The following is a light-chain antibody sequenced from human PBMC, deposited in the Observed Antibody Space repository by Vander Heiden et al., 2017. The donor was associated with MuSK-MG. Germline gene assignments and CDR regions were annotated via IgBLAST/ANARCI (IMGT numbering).Light chain of an antibody. CDR1: SSNIGSNT. CDR3: AAWDDSLNGPV. J-gene: IGLJ2*01. Sequence: QSVLTQPHSASGPPGQRITIACSGSSSNIGSNTVNWYQPLPGTAPKLLIYRNNQRPSGVPDRFSGSKSGTSASLAISGLQSEDEADYYCAAWDDSLNGPVFGGGTKLTVL. V-gene: IGLV1-44*01. CDR2: RNN.